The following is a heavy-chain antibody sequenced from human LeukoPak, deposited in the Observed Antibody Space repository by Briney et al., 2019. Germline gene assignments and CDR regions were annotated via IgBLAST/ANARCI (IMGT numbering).Heavy chain of an antibody. V-gene: IGHV1-3*01. CDR3: ARAWIYYDGSGYYDY. J-gene: IGHJ4*02. CDR1: GYTFTNYY. D-gene: IGHD3-22*01. CDR2: INGGNGNT. Sequence: ASVKVSCKTSGYTFTNYYIHWVRQAPGQRLEWMGWINGGNGNTKYSQNFQGRVTFTRDTSASTAYMELNSLRSEDTSVYYCARAWIYYDGSGYYDYWGQGTLVTVSS.